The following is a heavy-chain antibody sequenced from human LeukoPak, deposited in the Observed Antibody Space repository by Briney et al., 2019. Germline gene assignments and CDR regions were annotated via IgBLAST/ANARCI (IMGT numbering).Heavy chain of an antibody. CDR1: GPSVTSGGVY. J-gene: IGHJ5*02. CDR3: ARHSGSGSLSRPFDP. D-gene: IGHD3-10*01. CDR2: VYYTGST. Sequence: SETLSLTCSLSGPSVTSGGVYWGWLRQPPGKGLQWIATVYYTGSTYYNPSLRSRVTISIDTSKNQCSLSLRTLIVADTAVYYCARHSGSGSLSRPFDPWGQGTLVTVSS. V-gene: IGHV4-39*01.